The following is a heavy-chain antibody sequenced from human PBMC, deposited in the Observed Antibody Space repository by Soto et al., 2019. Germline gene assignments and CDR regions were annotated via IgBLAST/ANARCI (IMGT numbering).Heavy chain of an antibody. Sequence: SVKVSCKASGYPFTSYGISWVRQAPGQGLEWMGGIIPIFGTANYAQKFQGRVTITADESTSTAYMELSSLRSEDTAVYYCAKEYCSSTSCYQGHYYYGMDVWGQGTTVTVSS. J-gene: IGHJ6*02. CDR2: IIPIFGTA. V-gene: IGHV1-69*13. CDR3: AKEYCSSTSCYQGHYYYGMDV. D-gene: IGHD2-2*01. CDR1: GYPFTSYG.